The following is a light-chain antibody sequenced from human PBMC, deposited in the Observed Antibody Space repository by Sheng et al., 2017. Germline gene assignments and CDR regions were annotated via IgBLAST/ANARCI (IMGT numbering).Light chain of an antibody. J-gene: IGKJ4*01. CDR1: KSVSSN. CDR2: GAS. V-gene: IGKV3-15*01. CDR3: QQYNNWPLT. Sequence: EIVMTQSPATLSVSPGETATLSCRASKSVSSNLAWYQQKPGQPPRLLIDGASTRATGIPTRFSGSGSGTEFTLVISSLQSEDFAVYYCQQYNNWPLTFGGGTKVEIK.